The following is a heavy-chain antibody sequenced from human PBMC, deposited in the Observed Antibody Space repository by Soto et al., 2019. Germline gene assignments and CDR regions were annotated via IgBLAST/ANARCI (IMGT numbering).Heavy chain of an antibody. CDR1: GGSVNGYY. CDR2: INHTGGT. Sequence: SETLSLTCAVYGGSVNGYYWNWIRRPPGKGLEWIGEINHTGGTHYNPSLKSRVTMSVDTSKNQFSLRLSSVTAADTAIYYCATRITVFGLLIPPFDPWGQGTQVTVSS. CDR3: ATRITVFGLLIPPFDP. D-gene: IGHD3-3*01. V-gene: IGHV4-34*01. J-gene: IGHJ5*02.